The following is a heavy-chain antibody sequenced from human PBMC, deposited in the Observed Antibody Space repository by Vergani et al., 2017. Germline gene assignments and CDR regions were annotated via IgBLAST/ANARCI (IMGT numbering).Heavy chain of an antibody. CDR1: GSTFSSYA. D-gene: IGHD4-17*01. Sequence: EVQLVESGGGLVQPGGSLRLSCAASGSTFSSYAMNWVRQAPGKGLEWLANIKEDGSEKNYVDSVKGRFTISRDNAKNSLYLQMNSLRAEDTAMYYCARPSAPGDYDALDIWGQGTMVTVSS. CDR3: ARPSAPGDYDALDI. V-gene: IGHV3-7*01. J-gene: IGHJ3*02. CDR2: IKEDGSEK.